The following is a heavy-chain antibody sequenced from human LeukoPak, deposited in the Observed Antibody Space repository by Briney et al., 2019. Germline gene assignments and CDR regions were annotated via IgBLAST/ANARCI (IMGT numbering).Heavy chain of an antibody. CDR2: ISSDGNNN. V-gene: IGHV3-30*03. CDR1: GFTISSHG. CDR3: VTGLVQTTMSYSVEY. D-gene: IGHD1-1*01. J-gene: IGHJ1*01. Sequence: PGTSLRLSCAVSGFTISSHGMHWVRQTPVKGLEWITLISSDGNNNVYADSVKGRFTISRDNSRNTLYLQMNSLRAEDTAVYYCVTGLVQTTMSYSVEYWGQGALVTVSS.